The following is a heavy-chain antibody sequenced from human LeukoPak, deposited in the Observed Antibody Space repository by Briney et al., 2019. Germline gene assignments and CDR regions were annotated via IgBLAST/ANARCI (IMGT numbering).Heavy chain of an antibody. Sequence: GGSLRLSCAASGFTFSNYGMHWVRQAPGKGLEWVAVISYDGSNKYYADSVKGRFTISRDNSKNTLYLQMNSLRAEDTAVYYCAKDLRGDGYHYYFDYWGQGTLVTVSS. CDR1: GFTFSNYG. J-gene: IGHJ4*02. V-gene: IGHV3-30*18. CDR2: ISYDGSNK. D-gene: IGHD5-24*01. CDR3: AKDLRGDGYHYYFDY.